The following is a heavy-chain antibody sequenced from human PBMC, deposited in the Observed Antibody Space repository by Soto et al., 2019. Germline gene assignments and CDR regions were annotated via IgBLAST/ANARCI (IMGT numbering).Heavy chain of an antibody. V-gene: IGHV3-9*01. CDR3: AKARYFDWSADAFDI. CDR1: GFTFDDYA. CDR2: ISWNSGSI. Sequence: GGSLRLSCAASGFTFDDYAMHWVRQAPGKGLEWVSGISWNSGSIGYADSVKGRFTISRDNAKNSLYLQMNSLRAEDTALYYCAKARYFDWSADAFDIWGQGTMVTVSS. D-gene: IGHD3-9*01. J-gene: IGHJ3*02.